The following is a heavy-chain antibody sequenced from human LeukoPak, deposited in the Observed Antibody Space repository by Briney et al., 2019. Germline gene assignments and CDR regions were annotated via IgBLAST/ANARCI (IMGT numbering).Heavy chain of an antibody. CDR2: IYTSGGT. CDR1: GGSISSYY. D-gene: IGHD1-1*01. CDR3: ARAPSYNSARLDV. Sequence: SETLSLTCTVSGGSISSYYWTWVRQPAGKGLEWIGRIYTSGGTNYNPSLKGRVTMSVDTSENRFSLKLTSVTAADTAVYYCARAPSYNSARLDVWGQGTTVTVSS. V-gene: IGHV4-4*07. J-gene: IGHJ6*02.